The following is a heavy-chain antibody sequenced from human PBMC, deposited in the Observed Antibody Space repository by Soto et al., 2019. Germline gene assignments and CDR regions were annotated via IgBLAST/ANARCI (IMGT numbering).Heavy chain of an antibody. V-gene: IGHV6-1*01. CDR2: TFYRSKWST. CDR1: GDSVSNNYAA. D-gene: IGHD3-16*01. J-gene: IGHJ3*01. Sequence: SQTLSLTCAISGDSVSNNYAAWNWIRQSPSRGLEWLGRTFYRSKWSTDYAVSVKSRITINPDTSKNRFSLQLNSVTPEDTAVYFCARDQENDYVARGAFDVWGQGTMVSVSS. CDR3: ARDQENDYVARGAFDV.